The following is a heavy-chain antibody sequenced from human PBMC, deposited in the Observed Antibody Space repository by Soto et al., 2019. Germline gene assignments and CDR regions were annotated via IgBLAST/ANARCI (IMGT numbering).Heavy chain of an antibody. Sequence: GASVKVSCKASGYTFTSYGISWVRQAPGQGLEWMGWISAYNGNTNYAQKLQGRVTMTTDTSTSTAYMELRSLRSDDTAVYYCARDPSPFYYYSSGYYGTYYYYGMDVWGQGTTVTVS. J-gene: IGHJ6*02. CDR3: ARDPSPFYYYSSGYYGTYYYYGMDV. V-gene: IGHV1-18*01. D-gene: IGHD3-22*01. CDR2: ISAYNGNT. CDR1: GYTFTSYG.